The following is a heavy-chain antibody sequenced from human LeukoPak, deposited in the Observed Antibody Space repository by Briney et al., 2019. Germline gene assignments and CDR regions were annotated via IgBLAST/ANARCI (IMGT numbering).Heavy chain of an antibody. Sequence: SETLSLTCIVSGASINNYFWTWIRQPAGKGLEWIGRIYSGGSTIYNPSLNSRVTMSLDTSKNQFSLKLISVTAADTAVYYCARNSGDYWGQGTLVIVSS. CDR3: ARNSGDY. CDR1: GASINNYF. V-gene: IGHV4-4*07. CDR2: IYSGGST. D-gene: IGHD4-23*01. J-gene: IGHJ4*02.